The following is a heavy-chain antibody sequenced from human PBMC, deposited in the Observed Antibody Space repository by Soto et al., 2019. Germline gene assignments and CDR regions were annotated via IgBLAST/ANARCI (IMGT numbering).Heavy chain of an antibody. J-gene: IGHJ6*03. Sequence: GGSLRLSCAASGFTVSSNYMSCVRQAPGKGLEWVSVIYSGGSTYYADSVKGRFTISRDNSKNTLYLQMNSLRAEDTAVYYCAREREYDFWSGYQPYYYYMDVWGKGTTVTVSS. CDR3: AREREYDFWSGYQPYYYYMDV. V-gene: IGHV3-66*01. CDR1: GFTVSSNY. D-gene: IGHD3-3*01. CDR2: IYSGGST.